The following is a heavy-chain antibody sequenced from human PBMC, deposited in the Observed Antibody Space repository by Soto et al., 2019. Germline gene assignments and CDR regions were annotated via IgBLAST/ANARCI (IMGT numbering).Heavy chain of an antibody. Sequence: QVPLVESGGGLVQPGGSLRLSCAASGFTFSDYYMSWIRQAPGKGLEWVSYISSSGSTIYYADSVKGRFTIARDNAKNSLYLQMNSLRAEDTDVYYCASRDIVVVVAATPYYYYGMDVWGQGTTVTVSS. D-gene: IGHD2-15*01. V-gene: IGHV3-11*01. CDR2: ISSSGSTI. CDR3: ASRDIVVVVAATPYYYYGMDV. J-gene: IGHJ6*02. CDR1: GFTFSDYY.